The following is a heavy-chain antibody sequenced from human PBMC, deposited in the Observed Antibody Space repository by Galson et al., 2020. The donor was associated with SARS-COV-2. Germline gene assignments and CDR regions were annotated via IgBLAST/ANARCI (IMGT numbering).Heavy chain of an antibody. CDR3: TTGAPFSGSVFDF. V-gene: IGHV3-15*01. CDR1: GFTFSNVW. CDR2: ITSKAAGALT. Sequence: GGSLRLSCAASGFTFSNVWMIWIRQAPGKGLEWVGRITSKAAGALTDYAAHVKVRFTVSRDDSANTFFLQMNSLKTDDSGLYYCTTGAPFSGSVFDFWGKGTLVTVSS. D-gene: IGHD1-26*01. J-gene: IGHJ4*02.